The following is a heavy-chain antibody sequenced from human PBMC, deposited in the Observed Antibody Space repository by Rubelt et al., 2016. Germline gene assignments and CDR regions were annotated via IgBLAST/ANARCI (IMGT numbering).Heavy chain of an antibody. J-gene: IGHJ4*02. V-gene: IGHV3-64*02. CDR1: GFSFRSYA. CDR3: TRVGVGATEIFDY. D-gene: IGHD1-26*01. Sequence: RGGSLRLSCAVSGFSFRSYAIHWVRPAPGKGLEYFSGISSNGGSTYHADSVKGRFTISRDNYKNTLYLQMGSLRAEDMAVYYCTRVGVGATEIFDYWGQGTLVTVSS. CDR2: ISSNGGST.